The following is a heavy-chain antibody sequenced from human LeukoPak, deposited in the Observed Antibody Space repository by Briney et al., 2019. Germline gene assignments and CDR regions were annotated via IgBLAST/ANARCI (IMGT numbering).Heavy chain of an antibody. V-gene: IGHV1-69*13. CDR2: IIPIFGTA. CDR3: AARKVRGVWFYLDY. D-gene: IGHD3-10*01. Sequence: SVKASCKASGGTFSSYAISWVRQAPGQGLEWMGGIIPIFGTANYAQKFQGRVTITADESTSTAYMELNSLRVEDTAVYFCAARKVRGVWFYLDYWGQGTLVTVSS. CDR1: GGTFSSYA. J-gene: IGHJ4*02.